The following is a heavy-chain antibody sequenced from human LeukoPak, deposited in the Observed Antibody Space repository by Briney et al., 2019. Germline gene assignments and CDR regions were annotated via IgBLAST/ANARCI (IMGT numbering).Heavy chain of an antibody. CDR2: TSGSGGST. J-gene: IGHJ4*02. CDR1: GFTFSSYG. D-gene: IGHD2-2*01. CDR3: ARRDCSSTSCFEGPERD. V-gene: IGHV3-23*01. Sequence: GGSLRLSCAASGFTFSSYGMSWVRQAPGKGLEWVSATSGSGGSTYYADSVKGRFTISRDNAKNSLYLQMNSLRAEDTAVYYCARRDCSSTSCFEGPERDWGQGTLVTVSS.